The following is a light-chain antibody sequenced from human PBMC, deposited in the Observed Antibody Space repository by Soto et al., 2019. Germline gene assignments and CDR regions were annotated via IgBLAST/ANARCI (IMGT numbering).Light chain of an antibody. J-gene: IGLJ1*01. CDR1: SSNIGAGYD. CDR3: QSSDSSYV. CDR2: GNS. Sequence: QSVLTQPPSVSGAPGQRVTISCTGSSSNIGAGYDVHWYQQLPGTAPKLLIYGNSNRPSGVPDRFSGSKSGTSASLAITGLQAEDEADYCCQSSDSSYVFGTGTKLTVL. V-gene: IGLV1-40*01.